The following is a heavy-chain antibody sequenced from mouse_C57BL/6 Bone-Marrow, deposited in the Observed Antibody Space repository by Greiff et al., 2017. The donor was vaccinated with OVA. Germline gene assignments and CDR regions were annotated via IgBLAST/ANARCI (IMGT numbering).Heavy chain of an antibody. J-gene: IGHJ2*01. CDR1: GYTFTSYG. CDR3: GNGVDY. CDR2: IYICNGYP. Sequence: EVQLQQSGAELVRPGSSVKMSCKTSGYTFTSYGINWVKQRPGQGLEWIGYIYICNGYPDYNEKFKGKATLTSDTSSSTAYMQLSSVTSEDSAMYCCGNGVDYGGQGTTLTVSS. V-gene: IGHV1-58*01.